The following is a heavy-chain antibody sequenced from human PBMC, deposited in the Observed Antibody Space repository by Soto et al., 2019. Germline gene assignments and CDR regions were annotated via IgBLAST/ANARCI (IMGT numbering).Heavy chain of an antibody. CDR3: ARDYYYYDSSGPNYLLDY. CDR1: GGTFSSYA. Sequence: QVQLVQSGAEVKKPGSSVKVSCKASGGTFSSYAISWVRQAPGQGLEWMGGIIPIFGTANYAQKFQGRVTITADESKSTAYMELSSLRSEETAVYYCARDYYYYDSSGPNYLLDYWGQGTLVTVSS. D-gene: IGHD3-22*01. V-gene: IGHV1-69*01. CDR2: IIPIFGTA. J-gene: IGHJ4*02.